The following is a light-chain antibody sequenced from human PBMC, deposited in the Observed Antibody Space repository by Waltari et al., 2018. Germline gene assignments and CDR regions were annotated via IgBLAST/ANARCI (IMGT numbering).Light chain of an antibody. CDR2: EVS. CDR1: SSDVGGYNY. J-gene: IGLJ2*01. V-gene: IGLV2-8*01. Sequence: QSALTQPPSASGSPGQSVTISCPGTSSDVGGYNYVSWYQHHPGKAPKLMIYEVSKRPSGVPDRFSGSKSGNTASLTVSGLQTEDEADYYCSSYAGNHVVFGGGTKLTVL. CDR3: SSYAGNHVV.